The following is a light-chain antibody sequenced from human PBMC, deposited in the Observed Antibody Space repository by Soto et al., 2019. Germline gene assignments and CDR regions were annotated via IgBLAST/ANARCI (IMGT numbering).Light chain of an antibody. J-gene: IGLJ2*01. CDR2: YAR. CDR1: NIGSKS. CDR3: QVWDSSSDPVV. V-gene: IGLV3-21*04. Sequence: SYELTQPPSVSVAPGKTARITCGGNNIGSKSVHWYQQKPGQAPVLVIYYARDRPSGIPERFSGSNSGNTATLTISRVEAGDEADYYCQVWDSSSDPVVFGGGTKLTVL.